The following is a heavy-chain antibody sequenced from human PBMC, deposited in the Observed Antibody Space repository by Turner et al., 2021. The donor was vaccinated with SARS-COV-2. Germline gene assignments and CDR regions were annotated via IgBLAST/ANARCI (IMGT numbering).Heavy chain of an antibody. CDR3: ARDLDNGEWERLGMDY. J-gene: IGHJ4*02. CDR1: GLTFSYYA. Sequence: QVLLVESGGGVVQPGRSMRRPWAASGLTFSYYAMHWVQQAPDKGLDWVAVISYDGSNEYYADSVKGRFTISRDNSMNTLYLQRNGLRAEDTAVYYCARDLDNGEWERLGMDYWGQGSLVTVSS. D-gene: IGHD1-26*01. V-gene: IGHV3-30*04. CDR2: ISYDGSNE.